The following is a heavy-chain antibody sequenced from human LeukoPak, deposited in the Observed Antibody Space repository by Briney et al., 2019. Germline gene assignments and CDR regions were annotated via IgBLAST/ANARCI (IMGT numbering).Heavy chain of an antibody. CDR1: GGTFSSYA. D-gene: IGHD1/OR15-1a*01. V-gene: IGHV1-69*13. CDR3: ARVAGSNNWNTPEYYYYYGMDV. CDR2: IIPIFGTA. J-gene: IGHJ6*02. Sequence: SVKVSCKASGGTFSSYAISWVRQAPGQGLEWMGGIIPIFGTANYAQKFRGRVTITADESTSTAYMELSSLRSEDTAVYYCARVAGSNNWNTPEYYYYYGMDVWGQGTMVTVSS.